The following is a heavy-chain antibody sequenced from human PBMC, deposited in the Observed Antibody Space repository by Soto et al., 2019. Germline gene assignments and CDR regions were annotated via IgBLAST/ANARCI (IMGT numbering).Heavy chain of an antibody. CDR3: ATPPAGYYYYGMDV. Sequence: QVQLVQSGAEVKKPGSSVKVSCKASGGTFSSYAISWVRQAPGQGLEWMGGIIRIFGTADYAQKFQGRGTSTADESTSTAYMELSSLRSDDTAVYYCATPPAGYYYYGMDVCGQGTTVTVSS. CDR1: GGTFSSYA. V-gene: IGHV1-69*12. J-gene: IGHJ6*02. CDR2: IIRIFGTA.